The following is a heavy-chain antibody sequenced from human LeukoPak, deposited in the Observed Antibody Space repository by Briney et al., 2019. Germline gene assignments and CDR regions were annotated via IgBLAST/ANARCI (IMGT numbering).Heavy chain of an antibody. D-gene: IGHD3-10*01. V-gene: IGHV3-21*01. CDR3: ARDRGLGSSYGMDV. J-gene: IGHJ6*02. Sequence: GGSLRLSCAPSGFTFSSYSMNWVRQAPGKGLEWVSSISSSSSYIYYADSVKGRFTISRDNAKNSLYLQMNSLRAEDTAVYYCARDRGLGSSYGMDVWGQGTTVTVSS. CDR1: GFTFSSYS. CDR2: ISSSSSYI.